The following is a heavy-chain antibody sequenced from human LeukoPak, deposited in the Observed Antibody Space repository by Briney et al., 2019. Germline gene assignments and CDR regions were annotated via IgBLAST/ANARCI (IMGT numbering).Heavy chain of an antibody. V-gene: IGHV3-73*01. CDR1: GFTFSGSA. Sequence: GGSLKLSCAASGFTFSGSAMHWVRQASGKGLEWVGRIRSKANSYATAYAASVKGRFTISRDDSKNTAYLQMNSLKTEDTAVYYCTRHEAAAGVSTRDRLGSGRGWGQGTLVTVSS. D-gene: IGHD6-13*01. J-gene: IGHJ4*02. CDR2: IRSKANSYAT. CDR3: TRHEAAAGVSTRDRLGSGRG.